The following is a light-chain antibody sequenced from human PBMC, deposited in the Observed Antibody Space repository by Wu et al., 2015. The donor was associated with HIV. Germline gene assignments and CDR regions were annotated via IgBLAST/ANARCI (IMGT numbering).Light chain of an antibody. CDR1: QDIKNY. V-gene: IGKV1-17*03. CDR2: GAS. CDR3: IQYYNYPYI. Sequence: DIQMTQSPSAMSASVGDRLTITCRASQDIKNYLAWFQQKPGEVPKRLIYGASTLHNGVPSRFSGSGSGTEFTLTINSLQPEDFTTYYCIQYYNYPYIFGQGTRLEIK. J-gene: IGKJ2*01.